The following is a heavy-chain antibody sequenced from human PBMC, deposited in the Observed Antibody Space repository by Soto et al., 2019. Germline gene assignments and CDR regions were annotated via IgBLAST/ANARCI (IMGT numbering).Heavy chain of an antibody. J-gene: IGHJ4*02. CDR1: GFTFSSYA. Sequence: GGSLRLSCAASGFTFSSYAMSWVRQAPGKGLEWASAISGSGGSTYYADSVKGRFTISRDNSKNTLYLQMNSLRAEDTAVYYCASAPYSSAWTAETDSWGQGTLVTVSS. V-gene: IGHV3-23*01. CDR2: ISGSGGST. CDR3: ASAPYSSAWTAETDS. D-gene: IGHD6-19*01.